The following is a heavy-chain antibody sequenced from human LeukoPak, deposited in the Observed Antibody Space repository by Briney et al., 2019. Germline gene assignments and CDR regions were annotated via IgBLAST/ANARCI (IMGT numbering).Heavy chain of an antibody. D-gene: IGHD2-15*01. Sequence: QSGGSLRLSCVASGFTFSSYSLTSVRQTPEKGLAWVSIIGGPGAPTFYADSVEGRFTISRDNSKNTVYLQMNSLRAEDTALYFCARGATRATRHFDLWGRGTLVTVSS. V-gene: IGHV3-23*01. CDR1: GFTFSSYS. CDR3: ARGATRATRHFDL. J-gene: IGHJ2*01. CDR2: IGGPGAPT.